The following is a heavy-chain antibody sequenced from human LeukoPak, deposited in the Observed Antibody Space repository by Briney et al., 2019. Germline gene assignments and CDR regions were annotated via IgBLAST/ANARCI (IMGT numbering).Heavy chain of an antibody. CDR2: ISAYNGNT. Sequence: ASVKVSCKASGYTFTIYGISWVRQAPGQGLEWMGWISAYNGNTNYAQKLQGRATMTTDTSTSTAYMELRSLRSDDTAVYYCARGLPTRTGSTSWYYYYYYMDVWGKGTTVTVSS. D-gene: IGHD2-2*01. CDR3: ARGLPTRTGSTSWYYYYYYMDV. V-gene: IGHV1-18*01. CDR1: GYTFTIYG. J-gene: IGHJ6*03.